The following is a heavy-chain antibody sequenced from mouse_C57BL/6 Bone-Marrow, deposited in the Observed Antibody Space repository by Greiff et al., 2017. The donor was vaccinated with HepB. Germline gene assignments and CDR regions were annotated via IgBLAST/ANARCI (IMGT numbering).Heavy chain of an antibody. CDR1: GFPITSGYY. CDR3: AGDRTTTEAMDY. CDR2: ITHSGET. V-gene: IGHV12-3*01. Sequence: VQLQESGPGLVKPSQSLFLTCSITGFPITSGYYWIWIRQSPGKPLEWMGYITHSGETFYNPSLQSPISITRETSKNQFFLQLNSVTTEDTAMYYCAGDRTTTEAMDYWGQGTSVTVSS. J-gene: IGHJ4*01. D-gene: IGHD1-1*01.